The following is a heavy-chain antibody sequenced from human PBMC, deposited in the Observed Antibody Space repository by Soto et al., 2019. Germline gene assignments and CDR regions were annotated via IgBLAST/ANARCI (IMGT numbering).Heavy chain of an antibody. Sequence: QLQLQESGSGLVKPSQTLSLTCAVSGGSISSGGYSWSWIRQPPGKGLEWIGYIYHSGSTYYNPSLKSRVTISVDRSKHQFSLKLSSVTAADTAVYYCARDREAESYYDSTPLAFDIWGQGTMVTVSS. CDR2: IYHSGST. J-gene: IGHJ3*02. D-gene: IGHD3-22*01. CDR1: GGSISSGGYS. CDR3: ARDREAESYYDSTPLAFDI. V-gene: IGHV4-30-2*01.